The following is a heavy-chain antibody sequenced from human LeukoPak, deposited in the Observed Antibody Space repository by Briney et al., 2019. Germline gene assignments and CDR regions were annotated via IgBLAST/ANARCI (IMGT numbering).Heavy chain of an antibody. J-gene: IGHJ4*02. CDR2: ISTYNGNT. V-gene: IGHV1-18*01. Sequence: ASVKVSCKASGYTFTSHGISWVRQAPGQGLEWMGWISTYNGNTNYAQKLQGRVSMTTDTSTSTAYMDLRSLRSDDTAVYYCAKDGWLESGRTPFYFDSWGQGTLVTVSS. CDR1: GYTFTSHG. D-gene: IGHD3-10*01. CDR3: AKDGWLESGRTPFYFDS.